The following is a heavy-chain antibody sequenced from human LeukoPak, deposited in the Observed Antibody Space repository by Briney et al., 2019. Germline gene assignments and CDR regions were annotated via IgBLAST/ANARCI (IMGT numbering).Heavy chain of an antibody. CDR2: IRYDGSNK. J-gene: IGHJ4*02. D-gene: IGHD6-19*01. CDR1: GFTFSSYD. CDR3: AKARGAVAGTGISDN. V-gene: IGHV3-30*02. Sequence: PGGSLRLSCAASGFTFSSYDMHWVRQAPGKGLEWVAFIRYDGSNKYYADSVKGRFTISRDNSKNTLYLQMNSLRAEDTAVYYWAKARGAVAGTGISDNSGQGTLVTVSS.